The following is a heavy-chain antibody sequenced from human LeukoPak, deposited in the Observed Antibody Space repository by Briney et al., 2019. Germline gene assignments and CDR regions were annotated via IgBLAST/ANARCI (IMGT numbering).Heavy chain of an antibody. D-gene: IGHD3-3*01. V-gene: IGHV3-30*02. J-gene: IGHJ4*02. CDR1: GFTFSNYG. Sequence: GGSLRLSCAASGFTFSNYGIHWVRQAPGKGLEWVAFIRSDGSNKYYGDSVRGRFTISRDNSKDTLYLQMNSLRAVDTAVYYCAKGGLLFLEWGLDYWGQGTLVTVSS. CDR2: IRSDGSNK. CDR3: AKGGLLFLEWGLDY.